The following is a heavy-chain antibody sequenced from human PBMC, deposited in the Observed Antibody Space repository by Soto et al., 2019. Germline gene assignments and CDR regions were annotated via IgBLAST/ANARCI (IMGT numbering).Heavy chain of an antibody. CDR1: GFTFSSYG. V-gene: IGHV3-30*18. Sequence: QVQLVESGGGVVQPGRSLRLSCAASGFTFSSYGMHWVRQAPGKGLEWVAVISYDGSNKYYADSVKGRFTISRDNSKNTLYLQMNSLRAEDTAVYYCAKERDFVVVVAPLDYWGQGTLVTVSS. D-gene: IGHD2-15*01. J-gene: IGHJ4*02. CDR3: AKERDFVVVVAPLDY. CDR2: ISYDGSNK.